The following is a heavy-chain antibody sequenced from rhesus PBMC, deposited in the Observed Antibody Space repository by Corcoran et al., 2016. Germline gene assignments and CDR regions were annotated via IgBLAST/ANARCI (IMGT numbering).Heavy chain of an antibody. Sequence: QVQLQESGPAVVKPSETLSLTCAVSGRSVTASNWWSWIRQSPGKGLERIGGNYGASGSTEYNPFLENRVTISSDSYTNQFYLTLSSVTAADSAIYYCAGHRNERRTGVDCWGQGVLVTVSS. J-gene: IGHJ4*01. V-gene: IGHV4-93*02. CDR2: NYGASGST. CDR3: AGHRNERRTGVDC. CDR1: GRSVTASNW. D-gene: IGHD1-14*01.